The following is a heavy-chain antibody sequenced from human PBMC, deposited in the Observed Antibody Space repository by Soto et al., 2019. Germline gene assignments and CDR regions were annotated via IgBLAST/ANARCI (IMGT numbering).Heavy chain of an antibody. CDR2: FRAGGDDGTT. J-gene: IGHJ4*02. Sequence: GGSLRLSCVASGFTFRSYSMSWVRQAPGKGLEWVSGFRAGGDDGTTYYADSVEGRFTISRDNSKNTLFLQMNSLRAEDTAIYYCAKKVNSGSGSQYFDYFGQGTLVTVSS. V-gene: IGHV3-23*01. CDR1: GFTFRSYS. CDR3: AKKVNSGSGSQYFDY. D-gene: IGHD3-10*01.